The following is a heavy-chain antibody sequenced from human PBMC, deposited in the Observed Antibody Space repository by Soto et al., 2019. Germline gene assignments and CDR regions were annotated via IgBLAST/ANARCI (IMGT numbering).Heavy chain of an antibody. CDR2: INSDGSVS. V-gene: IGHV3-74*02. J-gene: IGHJ6*03. CDR3: ASGDCVGGTCYSLAGSFYYYMDV. D-gene: IGHD2-15*01. CDR1: GFTFSNYW. Sequence: EVQLVESGGGLVQPGGSLRLSCAASGFTFSNYWMYWVRQAPGKGLEWVSRINSDGSVSSHADSVRGRLIISRDNVKNTLYLHMDSRRAEDTAVYFCASGDCVGGTCYSLAGSFYYYMDVWGKGTTVTVFS.